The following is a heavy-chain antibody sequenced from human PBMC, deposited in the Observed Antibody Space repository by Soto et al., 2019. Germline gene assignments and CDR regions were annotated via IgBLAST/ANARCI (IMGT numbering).Heavy chain of an antibody. CDR3: ARALNDFWSGRPQSYYGMDV. CDR1: GYAFTAYF. J-gene: IGHJ6*02. D-gene: IGHD3-3*01. CDR2: INPIFGTA. Sequence: SVKVSCKTSGYAFTAYFMHWVRQAPGQSLEWMGWINPIFGTANYAQKFQGRVTITADESTSTAYMELSSLRSEDTAVYYCARALNDFWSGRPQSYYGMDVWGQGTTVTVSS. V-gene: IGHV1-69*13.